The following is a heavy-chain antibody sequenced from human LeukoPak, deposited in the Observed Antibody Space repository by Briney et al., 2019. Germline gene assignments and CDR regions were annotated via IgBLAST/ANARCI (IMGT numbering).Heavy chain of an antibody. J-gene: IGHJ4*02. D-gene: IGHD2-2*01. V-gene: IGHV1-18*01. Sequence: GASVKVSCKASGYSFSTYGISWVRQAPGQGLEWMGWISADNGNTNYAQKFQGRDTMTTDTSTSTAYMELRSLRSDDTAVYYCARALYHTFDYWGQGTLVTVSS. CDR1: GYSFSTYG. CDR2: ISADNGNT. CDR3: ARALYHTFDY.